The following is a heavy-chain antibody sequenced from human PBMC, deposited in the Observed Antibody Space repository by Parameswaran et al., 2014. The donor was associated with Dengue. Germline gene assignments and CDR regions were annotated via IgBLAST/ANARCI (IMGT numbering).Heavy chain of an antibody. CDR2: INPNSGGT. J-gene: IGHJ6*02. V-gene: IGHV1-2*04. CDR3: ARVDCSSTSCYLSLGGYNYYYYYGMDV. Sequence: WVRQAPGQGLEWMGWINPNSGGTNYAQKFQGWVTMTRDTSISTAYMELSRLRSDDTAVYYCARVDCSSTSCYLSLGGYNYYYYYGMDVWGQGTTVTVSS. D-gene: IGHD2-2*01.